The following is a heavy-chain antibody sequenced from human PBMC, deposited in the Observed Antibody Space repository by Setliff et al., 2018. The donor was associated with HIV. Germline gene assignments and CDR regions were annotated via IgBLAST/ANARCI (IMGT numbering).Heavy chain of an antibody. J-gene: IGHJ6*03. D-gene: IGHD3-10*01. V-gene: IGHV4-59*01. CDR1: GGSIRSYY. CDR3: AREWRGRYYYYMDV. CDR2: IYYSGST. Sequence: PSETLSLTCTVSGGSIRSYYWSWIRQPPGKGLEWIGYIYYSGSTNYNPSLKSRVTISVDTSQNQFSLKMSSVTAADTAVYYCAREWRGRYYYYMDVWGKGTTVTVSS.